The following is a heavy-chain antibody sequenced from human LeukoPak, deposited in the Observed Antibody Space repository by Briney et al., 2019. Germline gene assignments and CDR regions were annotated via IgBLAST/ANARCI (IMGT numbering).Heavy chain of an antibody. D-gene: IGHD1-26*01. Sequence: GSLRLSPAARVVTACSNYTSRVRQAPGEGVEWIGEINHSGRTNYNPSLKSRVTISVDTSNKQFSLMLSSVTVAATAVFFCAPLPMRGAGGDFDYWGQGTLVTVSS. V-gene: IGHV4-34*08. CDR1: VVTACSNY. CDR3: APLPMRGAGGDFDY. J-gene: IGHJ4*02. CDR2: INHSGRT.